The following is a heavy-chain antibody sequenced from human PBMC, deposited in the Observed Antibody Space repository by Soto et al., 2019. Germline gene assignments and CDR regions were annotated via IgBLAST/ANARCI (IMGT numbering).Heavy chain of an antibody. CDR2: IYYSGTI. J-gene: IGHJ4*02. D-gene: IGHD3-9*01. Sequence: ASETLSLTCTGSGGSISSSSYYWGWIRQPPGKGLVWIGSIYYSGTIYYNPSLKSRVTISVDTSKNQFSLKLSSVTAADTAVYYCARHRGYYDILTGYYTELNFDYWGQGTLVTVSS. V-gene: IGHV4-39*01. CDR3: ARHRGYYDILTGYYTELNFDY. CDR1: GGSISSSSYY.